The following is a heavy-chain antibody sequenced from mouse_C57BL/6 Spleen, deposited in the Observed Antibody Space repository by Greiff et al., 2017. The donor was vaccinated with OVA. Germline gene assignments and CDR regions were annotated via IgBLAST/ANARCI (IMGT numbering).Heavy chain of an antibody. CDR3: EKGFDY. V-gene: IGHV1-82*01. Sequence: VQRVESGPELVKPGASVKISCKASGYAFSSSWMNWVKQRPGKGLEWIGRIYPGDGDTNYNGKFKGKATLTADKSSSTAYMQLSSLTSEDSAVYFCEKGFDYWGQGTTLTVSS. CDR2: IYPGDGDT. J-gene: IGHJ2*01. CDR1: GYAFSSSW.